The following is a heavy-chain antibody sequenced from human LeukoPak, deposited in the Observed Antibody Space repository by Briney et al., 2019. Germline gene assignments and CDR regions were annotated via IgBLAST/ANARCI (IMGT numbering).Heavy chain of an antibody. D-gene: IGHD3-16*01. CDR2: INPNSGGT. V-gene: IGHV1-2*02. Sequence: ASVKVSCKASGYTFTGYYMHWVRQAPGQGLEWMGWINPNSGGTNYAQKFQGRVIMTRDTSTSTVYMEISSLRSEDTAVYYCARGSPVTPLNWFDPWGQGTLVTVSS. CDR1: GYTFTGYY. J-gene: IGHJ5*02. CDR3: ARGSPVTPLNWFDP.